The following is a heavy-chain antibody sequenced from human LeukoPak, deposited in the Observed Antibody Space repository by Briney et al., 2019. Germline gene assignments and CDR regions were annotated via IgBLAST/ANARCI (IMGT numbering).Heavy chain of an antibody. CDR1: GDSFSNYY. D-gene: IGHD5-18*01. J-gene: IGHJ4*02. V-gene: IGHV4-4*07. CDR3: AREAETYSSGFYYDQ. CDR2: IYGSGGS. Sequence: SETLSLTCNVSGDSFSNYYWSWIRQPAGRGLEWIGRIYGSGGSNYNPSLKSRVSISVDKSKNRFFLNLTSVTAADTAVYYCAREAETYSSGFYYDQWGQGTLVTVSS.